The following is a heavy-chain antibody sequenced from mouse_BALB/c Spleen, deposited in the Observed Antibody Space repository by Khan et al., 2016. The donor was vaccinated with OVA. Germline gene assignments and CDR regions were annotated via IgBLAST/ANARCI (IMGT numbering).Heavy chain of an antibody. CDR2: IFPGDDST. J-gene: IGHJ1*01. V-gene: IGHV1-85*01. D-gene: IGHD1-1*01. Sequence: VQLQESGAELVKPGASVKLSCKASGYTFTSYDINWVRQRPEQGLEWIGWIFPGDDSTKYNEKFKGKATLTSDKSSSTAYMQLSRLTSEDSAVYFCARHCYGGILYWYFDVWGAGTTVTVSS. CDR3: ARHCYGGILYWYFDV. CDR1: GYTFTSYD.